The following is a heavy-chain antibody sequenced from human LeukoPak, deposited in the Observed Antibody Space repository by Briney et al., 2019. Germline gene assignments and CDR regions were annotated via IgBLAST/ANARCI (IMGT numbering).Heavy chain of an antibody. V-gene: IGHV4-38-2*02. CDR1: GYSISSGYY. Sequence: SETLSLTCTVSGYSISSGYYWGWIRQPPGKGLEWIGEINHSGSTNYNPSLKSRVTISVDTSKNQFSLKLSSVTAADTAVYYCARGRRYDFWSGSFDYWGQGTLVTVSS. D-gene: IGHD3-3*01. CDR2: INHSGST. J-gene: IGHJ4*02. CDR3: ARGRRYDFWSGSFDY.